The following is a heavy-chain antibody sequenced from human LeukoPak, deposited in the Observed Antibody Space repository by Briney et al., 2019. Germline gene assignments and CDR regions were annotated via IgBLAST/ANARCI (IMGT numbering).Heavy chain of an antibody. V-gene: IGHV4-4*07. CDR2: IYTSGST. D-gene: IGHD6-6*01. CDR1: GGSISSYY. Sequence: SETLSLTCTVSGGSISSYYWNWIRQPAGKGLEWIGRIYTSGSTNYNPSLKSRVTMSVDTSKNQFSLKLSSVTAADTAVYYCARVGAARGDYYYYYMDVWGKGTTVTVSS. CDR3: ARVGAARGDYYYYYMDV. J-gene: IGHJ6*03.